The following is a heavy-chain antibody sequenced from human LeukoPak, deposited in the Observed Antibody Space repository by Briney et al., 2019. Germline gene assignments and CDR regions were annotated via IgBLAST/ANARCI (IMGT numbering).Heavy chain of an antibody. J-gene: IGHJ4*02. CDR2: IYHSGST. CDR1: GGSISSGGYS. V-gene: IGHV4-30-2*01. D-gene: IGHD3-22*01. Sequence: SETLSLTCAVSGGSISSGGYSWSWIRQPPGKSLEWIGYIYHSGSTYYNPSLKSRVTISVDRSKNQFSLKLSSVTAADTAVYYCARSRMAYDSSGYYYADNFDYWGQGTLVTVSS. CDR3: ARSRMAYDSSGYYYADNFDY.